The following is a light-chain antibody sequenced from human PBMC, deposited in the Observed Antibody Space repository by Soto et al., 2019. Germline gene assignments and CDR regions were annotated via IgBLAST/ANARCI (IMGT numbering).Light chain of an antibody. Sequence: QSVLTQPPSVSGAPGQRVTISCPGSSSNIGAGYDVHWYQQLPGTAPKLLIYGNSNRPSGVPDRFSGSKSGTSASLATTGLQAEDEADYYCQSYDSSLSGWVFGTGTKVTVL. J-gene: IGLJ1*01. CDR2: GNS. CDR1: SSNIGAGYD. V-gene: IGLV1-40*01. CDR3: QSYDSSLSGWV.